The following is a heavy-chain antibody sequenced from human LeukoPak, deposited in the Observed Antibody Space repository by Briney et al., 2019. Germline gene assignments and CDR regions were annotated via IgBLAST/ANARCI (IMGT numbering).Heavy chain of an antibody. J-gene: IGHJ3*02. D-gene: IGHD2-2*02. V-gene: IGHV3-20*04. Sequence: GGSLRLSCEASGFTFYDYGMSWGRQSTGKGLEGVSAITNWNGGSIGYADSVRGRFTISRDNATSYLYLQMNSLRAEDTALYYCARCSRSSTDCYSAFDIWGQGTMVTVSS. CDR3: ARCSRSSTDCYSAFDI. CDR1: GFTFYDYG. CDR2: ITNWNGGSI.